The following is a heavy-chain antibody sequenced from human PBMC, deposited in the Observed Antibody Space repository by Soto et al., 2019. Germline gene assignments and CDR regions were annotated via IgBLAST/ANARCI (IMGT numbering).Heavy chain of an antibody. V-gene: IGHV2-5*02. J-gene: IGHJ3*02. CDR1: GFSLNTTAVG. CDR3: AQREVDDYVWGSYKDAFDI. Sequence: QITLKESGPTLVKPTQTLTLTCTFSGFSLNTTAVGVGWIRHPPGKALEWLALIYWDNDKRYNPSLKTRLTITTDTSNNQVVLKMTNMDPVDTATYFCAQREVDDYVWGSYKDAFDIWGQGTMVTVSA. D-gene: IGHD3-16*01. CDR2: IYWDNDK.